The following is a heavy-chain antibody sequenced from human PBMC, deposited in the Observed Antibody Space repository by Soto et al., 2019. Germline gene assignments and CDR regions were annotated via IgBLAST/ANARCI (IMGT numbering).Heavy chain of an antibody. Sequence: PSETLSLTCSVSGGSLSSYYWNWIRQPPGQGLEWIGYVYSSGSTIYNPSLESRVTISVDTSKNQFSLKVSSVTAADTAVYYCARGRIGYYGRRYEDAWGKGTLVTVSS. CDR3: ARGRIGYYGRRYEDA. D-gene: IGHD1-26*01. CDR1: GGSLSSYY. CDR2: VYSSGST. V-gene: IGHV4-59*01. J-gene: IGHJ5*02.